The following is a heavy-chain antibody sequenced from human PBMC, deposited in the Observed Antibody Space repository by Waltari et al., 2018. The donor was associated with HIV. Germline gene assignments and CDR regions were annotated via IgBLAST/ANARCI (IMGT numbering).Heavy chain of an antibody. V-gene: IGHV1-3*01. J-gene: IGHJ4*02. D-gene: IGHD2-2*01. CDR3: ARDEAASAPVDY. CDR2: INPDYGLT. CDR1: GYSFTRYP. Sequence: QVQLVQSGAEVKKPGASVKISCKTSGYSFTRYPNHWVRQAPGQGLEWMGRINPDYGLTKYSQKFQGRITITRDTSAAIVYMELTSLRSEDTAIYYCARDEAASAPVDYWGQGTRVSVSS.